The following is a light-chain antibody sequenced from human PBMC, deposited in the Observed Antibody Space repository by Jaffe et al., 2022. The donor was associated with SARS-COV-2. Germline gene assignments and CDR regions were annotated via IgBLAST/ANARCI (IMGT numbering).Light chain of an antibody. Sequence: DIQMTQSPSSLSASVGDRVTITCRASQSIRNYLNWYQQKPGKAPKLLIYAASSLQTGVPSRFSGSASGTDFTLTISNLQPEDCATYYCQQSYTTPLTFGGGTKVEIE. J-gene: IGKJ4*01. CDR2: AAS. CDR3: QQSYTTPLT. CDR1: QSIRNY. V-gene: IGKV1-39*01.